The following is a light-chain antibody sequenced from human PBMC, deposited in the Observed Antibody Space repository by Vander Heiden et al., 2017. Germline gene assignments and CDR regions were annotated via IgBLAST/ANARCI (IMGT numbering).Light chain of an antibody. CDR3: CSYAGSYTWV. CDR1: SSDVGGYNY. Sequence: QSALTQPRPVSGSPGPSVTISCTGTSSDVGGYNYVAWYQLHPGNSPKLMIYDVSTRPSGVPDRFSGSKSGNTASLTISGLQAEDEADYYCCSYAGSYTWVFGGGTKLTVL. V-gene: IGLV2-11*01. J-gene: IGLJ3*02. CDR2: DVS.